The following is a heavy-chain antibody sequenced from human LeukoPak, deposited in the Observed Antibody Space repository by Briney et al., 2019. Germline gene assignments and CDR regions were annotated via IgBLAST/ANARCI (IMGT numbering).Heavy chain of an antibody. Sequence: PSETLSLTCAVYGGSFSGYYWSWIRQPPGKGLEWIGEINHSGSTNYNPSLKSRVTISVDTSKNQFSLKLSSVTAADTAVYYCARGRGGQKSYYFDYWGQGTLVTVSS. V-gene: IGHV4-34*01. CDR1: GGSFSGYY. J-gene: IGHJ4*02. CDR2: INHSGST. CDR3: ARGRGGQKSYYFDY. D-gene: IGHD1-26*01.